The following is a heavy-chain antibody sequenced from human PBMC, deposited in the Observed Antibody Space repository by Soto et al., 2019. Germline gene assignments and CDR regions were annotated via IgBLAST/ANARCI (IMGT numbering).Heavy chain of an antibody. D-gene: IGHD5-18*01. V-gene: IGHV3-21*01. J-gene: IGHJ4*02. Sequence: EVQLVESGGGLVKPGGSLRLSCAASGFSFSSYSMNWVRQAPGKGLEWVASITTSSSYIQYADSVKGRFTISRDNAKNSLYLQMDSLRVEDTAVYYCAKGGWIQLRGGDYWGQGTLVTVSS. CDR2: ITTSSSYI. CDR1: GFSFSSYS. CDR3: AKGGWIQLRGGDY.